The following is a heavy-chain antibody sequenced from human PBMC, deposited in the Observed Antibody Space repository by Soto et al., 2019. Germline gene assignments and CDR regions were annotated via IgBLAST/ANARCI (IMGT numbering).Heavy chain of an antibody. J-gene: IGHJ5*02. Sequence: GSLRLSCAASGFTFSSYSMNWVRQAPGKGLEWVSSISSSSSYIYYADSVKGRFTISRDNAKNTLYLQMNSLRAEDTAVYYCARAKKGCTNGVCYTWWFDPWGQGTLVTVSS. D-gene: IGHD2-8*01. CDR1: GFTFSSYS. CDR2: ISSSSSYI. CDR3: ARAKKGCTNGVCYTWWFDP. V-gene: IGHV3-21*01.